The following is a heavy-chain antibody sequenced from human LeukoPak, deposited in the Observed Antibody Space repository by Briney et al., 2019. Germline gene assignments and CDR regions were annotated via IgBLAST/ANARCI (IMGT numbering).Heavy chain of an antibody. Sequence: GGSLRLSCAASGFTFSSYAMHWVRQAPGKGLEYVSAISSNGGSTYYANSVKGRFTISRDNSKNTLYLQMGSLRAEDMAVYYCVRISTSVAGADYWGQGTLVTVSS. CDR3: VRISTSVAGADY. D-gene: IGHD6-19*01. V-gene: IGHV3-64*01. CDR1: GFTFSSYA. J-gene: IGHJ4*02. CDR2: ISSNGGST.